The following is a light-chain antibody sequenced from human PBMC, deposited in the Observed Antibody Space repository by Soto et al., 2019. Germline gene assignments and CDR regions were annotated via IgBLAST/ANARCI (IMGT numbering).Light chain of an antibody. CDR1: SSNIGAGYD. CDR3: KSYDSSLSGPNEV. Sequence: QPVLTQPPSVSGAPGQRVTISCTGSSSNIGAGYDVHWYQQLPGTAPKLLIYGNSNRPSGVPDRCSGSKSGTSASLAITGLQAEDEADYYCKSYDSSLSGPNEVFGGGTKLTVL. V-gene: IGLV1-40*01. CDR2: GNS. J-gene: IGLJ3*02.